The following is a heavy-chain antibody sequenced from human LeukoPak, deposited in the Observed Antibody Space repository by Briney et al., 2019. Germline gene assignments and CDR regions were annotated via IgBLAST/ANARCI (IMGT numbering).Heavy chain of an antibody. J-gene: IGHJ5*02. Sequence: SETLSLTCAVYGGSFSCYYWSWISQPPGKGLEWIGEINHSGSTDYNPSLKSRVTISLDTSKNHFSLRLTSLTAADTAVYYCARHGFYGDSARRKFDPWGQGTLVTVSS. D-gene: IGHD4-17*01. CDR2: INHSGST. CDR1: GGSFSCYY. CDR3: ARHGFYGDSARRKFDP. V-gene: IGHV4-34*01.